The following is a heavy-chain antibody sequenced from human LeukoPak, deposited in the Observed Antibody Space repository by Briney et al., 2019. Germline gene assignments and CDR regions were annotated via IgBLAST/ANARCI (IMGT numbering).Heavy chain of an antibody. CDR2: ISYDGSNK. D-gene: IGHD1-26*01. Sequence: GGSLRLSCAASGFTFSSYAMHWVRQAPGKGLEWVAVISYDGSNKYYADSVKGRFTISRDNSKNTLYLQMNSLRAEDTAVYYCATSTRWELLRSDAFDIWGQGTMVTVSS. CDR3: ATSTRWELLRSDAFDI. J-gene: IGHJ3*02. CDR1: GFTFSSYA. V-gene: IGHV3-30-3*01.